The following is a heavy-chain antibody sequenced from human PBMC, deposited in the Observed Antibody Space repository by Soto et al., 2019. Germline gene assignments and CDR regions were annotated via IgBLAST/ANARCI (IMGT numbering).Heavy chain of an antibody. D-gene: IGHD6-13*01. CDR3: ARDSNVRGIAAAAPCY. V-gene: IGHV1-69*04. Sequence: GASVKVSCKASGGTFSSYTISWVRQAPGQGLEWMGRIIPILGIANYAQKFQGRVTITADKSTSSAYMELSSLRSEDTAVYYCARDSNVRGIAAAAPCYWGQGTLVTVSS. CDR2: IIPILGIA. CDR1: GGTFSSYT. J-gene: IGHJ4*02.